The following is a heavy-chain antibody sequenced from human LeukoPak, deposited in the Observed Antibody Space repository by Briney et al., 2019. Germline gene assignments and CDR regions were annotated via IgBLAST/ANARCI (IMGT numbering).Heavy chain of an antibody. Sequence: GGSLRLSCAASGFTFSSYEMNWVRQAPGKGLEWVSYISSGGSTIYYADSVKGRFTISRDNAENSLYLQMNSLRAEDTALYYCARGEGYCSSTSCYFDYWGQGTLVTVSS. J-gene: IGHJ4*02. CDR3: ARGEGYCSSTSCYFDY. CDR2: ISSGGSTI. V-gene: IGHV3-48*03. CDR1: GFTFSSYE. D-gene: IGHD2-2*01.